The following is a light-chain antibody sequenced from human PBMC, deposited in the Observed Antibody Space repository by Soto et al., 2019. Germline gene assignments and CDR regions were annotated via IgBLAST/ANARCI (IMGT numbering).Light chain of an antibody. CDR2: AAS. V-gene: IGKV3-20*01. CDR1: QSVSSN. Sequence: EIVLTQSPGTLSLSPGERATLSCRASQSVSSNLAWYQQTPGQAPRLLIYAASSRATGIPDRFSGSGSGTDFTLTTSRLEPEDFAVYYCQQYGNSPQTFGQGTKVDIK. CDR3: QQYGNSPQT. J-gene: IGKJ1*01.